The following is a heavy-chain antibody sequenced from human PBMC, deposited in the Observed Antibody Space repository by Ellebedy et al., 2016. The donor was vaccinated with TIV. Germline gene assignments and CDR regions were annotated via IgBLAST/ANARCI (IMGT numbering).Heavy chain of an antibody. V-gene: IGHV3-48*03. CDR2: IDIGATTI. J-gene: IGHJ5*02. CDR3: ARGPPLFDP. CDR1: GFTFRDYT. Sequence: LSLTCAASGFTFRDYTMNWVRQAPGKGLEWVSYIDIGATTIYYADSVKGRFTISRDNAKNSLFLQMNSLRADDTAVYYCARGPPLFDPWGQGTLVTVSS.